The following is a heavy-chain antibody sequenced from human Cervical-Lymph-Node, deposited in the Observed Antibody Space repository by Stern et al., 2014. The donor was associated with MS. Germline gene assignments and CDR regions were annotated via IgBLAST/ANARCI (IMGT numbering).Heavy chain of an antibody. CDR3: AAGRHYYYYGMDV. CDR1: GFNFRGYW. J-gene: IGHJ6*02. V-gene: IGHV3-7*01. CDR2: IKPDGSER. Sequence: EVQLVESGGGLVQPGGSLRLSCSASGFNFRGYWMTWVRQAPGKGLEWVANIKPDGSERYYVDSVKGRFNISRDNADNSLYLQMNSLRAEDPAVYYCAAGRHYYYYGMDVWGQGTTVAVSS.